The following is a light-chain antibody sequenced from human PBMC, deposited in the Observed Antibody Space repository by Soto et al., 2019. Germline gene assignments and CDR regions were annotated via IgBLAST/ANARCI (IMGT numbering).Light chain of an antibody. CDR2: KAS. V-gene: IGKV1-5*03. Sequence: DIQMTQSPSTLSASVGDRVTITCRASQSISSWLAWYQQKPGKAPKLLIYKASSLKSGVPSRFSGSGSGTEFTLTISSLQPDDSATYYCQHYSSYSCTFGQGTKVEI. CDR3: QHYSSYSCT. CDR1: QSISSW. J-gene: IGKJ1*01.